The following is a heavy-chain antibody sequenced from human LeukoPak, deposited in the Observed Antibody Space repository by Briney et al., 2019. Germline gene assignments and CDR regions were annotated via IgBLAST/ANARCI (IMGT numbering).Heavy chain of an antibody. V-gene: IGHV3-23*01. Sequence: GGSLRLSCAASGFTFSSYAMSWVRQAPGKGLEWVSAISGSGGSTYYADSVKGRFTISRDNSKATLYLQMNSLRAEDTAVYYCAKGTIMVVAATVWGQGTLVTVAS. D-gene: IGHD2-15*01. CDR3: AKGTIMVVAATV. J-gene: IGHJ4*02. CDR2: ISGSGGST. CDR1: GFTFSSYA.